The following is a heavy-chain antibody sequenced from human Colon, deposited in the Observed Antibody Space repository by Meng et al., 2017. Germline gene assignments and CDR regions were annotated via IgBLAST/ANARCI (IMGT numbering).Heavy chain of an antibody. CDR1: GFTFSSYA. J-gene: IGHJ6*02. CDR3: ASEFSDSGYDSYYYYGMDV. V-gene: IGHV3-30*04. D-gene: IGHD5-12*01. Sequence: GESLKISCAASGFTFSSYAMHWVRQAPGKGLEWVAVILYDGSNKYYAESVMGRFTISRDNSKNTLYLQMNSLRAEDTAVYYCASEFSDSGYDSYYYYGMDVWGQGTTVTVSS. CDR2: ILYDGSNK.